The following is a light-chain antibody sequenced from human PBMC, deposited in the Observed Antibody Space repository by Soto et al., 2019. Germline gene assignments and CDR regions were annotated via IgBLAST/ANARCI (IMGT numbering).Light chain of an antibody. CDR2: GAS. CDR3: QQYGSSPET. V-gene: IGKV3-15*01. J-gene: IGKJ1*01. Sequence: EIVMTQSPATLSVSPGERATLSCRASQSVSSNLAWYQQKPGQAPRLLIYGASTRATVIPAGFSGSGSGTDFTLTISRLEPEDFAVYYCQQYGSSPETFGQGPRWIS. CDR1: QSVSSN.